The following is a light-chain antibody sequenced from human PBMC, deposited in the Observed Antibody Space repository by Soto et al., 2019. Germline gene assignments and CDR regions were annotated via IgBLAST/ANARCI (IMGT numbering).Light chain of an antibody. CDR1: QSVGIY. CDR2: GVF. V-gene: IGKV3-11*01. Sequence: EIVMTQSPATLSFSPGEIGTLSFSTSQSVGIYVALYQHQPGQAPRLLIYGVFNRATGIPGRFSGSGSGTDFTLTISSLEPEDFAVYYCKKRADWPWTFGQGTKVDIK. J-gene: IGKJ1*01. CDR3: KKRADWPWT.